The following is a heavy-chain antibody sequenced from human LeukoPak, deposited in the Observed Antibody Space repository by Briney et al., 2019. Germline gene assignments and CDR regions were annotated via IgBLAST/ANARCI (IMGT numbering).Heavy chain of an antibody. CDR2: MNPNSGNT. D-gene: IGHD3-16*01. Sequence: ASVTVSFKXSGYTFTSDDINWVRQPTGQGLEWVGGMNPNSGNTGYAQKFQGRVTITRKTSISTAYMELSSLRSEDRAVYFCARGGGLDSWGQGTLVTVSS. CDR3: ARGGGLDS. CDR1: GYTFTSDD. V-gene: IGHV1-8*01. J-gene: IGHJ4*02.